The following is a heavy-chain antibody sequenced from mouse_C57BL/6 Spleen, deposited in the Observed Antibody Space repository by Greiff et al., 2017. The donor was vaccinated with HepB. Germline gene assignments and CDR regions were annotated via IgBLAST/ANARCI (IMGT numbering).Heavy chain of an antibody. CDR2: IDPSDSYT. Sequence: QVQLQQPGAELVKPGASVKLSCKASGYTFTSYWMQWVKQRPGQGLEWIGEIDPSDSYTNYNQKFKGKATLTVDTSSSTAYMQLSSLTSEDSAVYYCARSAIDNDYDGKADYWGQGTTLTVSS. V-gene: IGHV1-50*01. J-gene: IGHJ2*01. CDR3: ARSAIDNDYDGKADY. D-gene: IGHD2-4*01. CDR1: GYTFTSYW.